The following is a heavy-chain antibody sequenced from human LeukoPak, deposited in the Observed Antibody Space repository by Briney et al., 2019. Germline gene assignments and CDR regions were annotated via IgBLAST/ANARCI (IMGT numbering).Heavy chain of an antibody. D-gene: IGHD3-3*01. CDR3: LSDFGSLDS. CDR1: GFTFSSYS. CDR2: IKSKTDGGTT. J-gene: IGHJ4*02. V-gene: IGHV3-15*01. Sequence: GGSLRLSCAASGFTFSSYSMNWVRQAPEKGLEWVGRIKSKTDGGTTDYAAPVKGRFTISRDDSKNTLYLQMNSLKTEDTAVYYCLSDFGSLDSWGQGTLVTVSS.